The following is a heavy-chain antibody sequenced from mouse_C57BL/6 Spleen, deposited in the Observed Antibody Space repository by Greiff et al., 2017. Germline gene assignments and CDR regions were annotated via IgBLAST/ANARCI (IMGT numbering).Heavy chain of an antibody. CDR2: ISDGGSYT. CDR3: ARDSNPLSYWYFDV. J-gene: IGHJ1*03. V-gene: IGHV5-4*01. D-gene: IGHD2-5*01. CDR1: GFTFSSYA. Sequence: EVQGVESGGGLVKPGGSLKLSCAASGFTFSSYAMSWVRQTPEKRLEWVATISDGGSYTYYPDNVKGRFTISRDNAKNNLYLQMSHLKSEDTAMYYCARDSNPLSYWYFDVWGTGTTVTVSS.